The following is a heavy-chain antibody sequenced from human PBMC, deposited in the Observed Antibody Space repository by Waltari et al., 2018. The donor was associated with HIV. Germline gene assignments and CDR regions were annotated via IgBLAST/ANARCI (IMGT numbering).Heavy chain of an antibody. CDR2: IKQDESEK. J-gene: IGHJ4*02. Sequence: EVQLVESGGGLVQPGGSLRLSCAASGFTFNKYWMTGVRQAPGKGLEGVANIKQDESEKYYVDSLKGRFTISRDNAKNSLFLQMNSLRVEDTAVYYCAREALYDSSGYYFDYWGQGTLVTVSS. V-gene: IGHV3-7*01. CDR1: GFTFNKYW. D-gene: IGHD3-22*01. CDR3: AREALYDSSGYYFDY.